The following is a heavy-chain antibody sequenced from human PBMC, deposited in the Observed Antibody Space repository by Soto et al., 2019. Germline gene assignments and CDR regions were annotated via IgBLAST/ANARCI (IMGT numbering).Heavy chain of an antibody. J-gene: IGHJ5*02. CDR3: ARAKAPLYSSSWYWFDP. CDR1: GDSLSGYY. V-gene: IGHV4-59*08. D-gene: IGHD6-13*01. Sequence: PSETLSLTCTVSGDSLSGYYWSWIRQTPGKRLEWIGYFYSSGSPHHNPSLKSRVTISVDTSKNQFSLKLSSVTAADTAVYYCARAKAPLYSSSWYWFDPWGQGTLVTVSS. CDR2: FYSSGSP.